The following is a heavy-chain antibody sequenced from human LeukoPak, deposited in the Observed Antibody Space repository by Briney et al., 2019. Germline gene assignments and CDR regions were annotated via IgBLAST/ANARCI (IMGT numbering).Heavy chain of an antibody. CDR1: GFTFSSYW. J-gene: IGHJ4*02. CDR3: AKPYGYDYFDY. D-gene: IGHD5-18*01. CDR2: IKQDGSEK. V-gene: IGHV3-7*01. Sequence: GGSLRLSCAASGFTFSSYWMSWVRQAPGKGLEWVANIKQDGSEKYYVDSVKGRFTISRDSAKNSLYLQMNSLRAEDTAVYYCAKPYGYDYFDYWGQGTLVTVSS.